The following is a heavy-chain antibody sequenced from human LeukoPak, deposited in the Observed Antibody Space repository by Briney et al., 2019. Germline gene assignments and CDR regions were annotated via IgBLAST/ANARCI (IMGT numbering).Heavy chain of an antibody. J-gene: IGHJ4*02. Sequence: GGSLRLSCAASGFTVSSNYMSWVRQAPGKGLEWVSGISGSGDNTYYADSVKGRFTISRDNSKNTLYVQVNSLGTEDTAAYYCAKGSYYDSSGSFYFDYWGQGTLVTVSS. D-gene: IGHD3-22*01. CDR3: AKGSYYDSSGSFYFDY. CDR2: ISGSGDNT. V-gene: IGHV3-23*01. CDR1: GFTVSSNY.